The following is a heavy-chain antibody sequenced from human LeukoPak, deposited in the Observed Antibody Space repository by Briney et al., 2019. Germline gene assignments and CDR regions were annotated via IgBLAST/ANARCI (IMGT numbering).Heavy chain of an antibody. CDR2: IWYDGSNK. CDR1: GFTFSSYG. CDR3: AKDLVAGNWFGYFQH. D-gene: IGHD6-19*01. Sequence: GGSLRLSCAASGFTFSSYGMHWVRQAPGMGLEWVAVIWYDGSNKYYADSVKGRFTISRDNSKNTLYLQMNSLRAEDTAVYYCAKDLVAGNWFGYFQHWGQGTLVTVSS. V-gene: IGHV3-33*06. J-gene: IGHJ1*01.